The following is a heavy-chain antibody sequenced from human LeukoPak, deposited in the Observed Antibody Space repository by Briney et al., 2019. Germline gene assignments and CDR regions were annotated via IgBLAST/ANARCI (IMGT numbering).Heavy chain of an antibody. Sequence: GGFLRLSCAASGFTFSSYAMSWVRQAPGKGLEWVSAISGSAGSTYYADSVKGRFTISRDNSKNTLYLQMNSLRAEDTAVYYCAKDTIAAAGTNYWGQGTLVTVSS. J-gene: IGHJ4*02. CDR2: ISGSAGST. CDR3: AKDTIAAAGTNY. CDR1: GFTFSSYA. V-gene: IGHV3-23*01. D-gene: IGHD6-13*01.